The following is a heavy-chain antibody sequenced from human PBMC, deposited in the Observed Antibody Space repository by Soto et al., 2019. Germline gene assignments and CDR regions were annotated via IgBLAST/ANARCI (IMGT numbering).Heavy chain of an antibody. V-gene: IGHV3-23*01. J-gene: IGHJ5*02. CDR1: RFTFSNFA. CDR3: ASGHGGFDP. D-gene: IGHD3-16*01. CDR2: ISASGGST. Sequence: VQLLESGGGLVQPGGSLRVSCAASRFTFSNFAMGWVRQAPGRGLEWISDISASGGSTNYADSVKGRYTISRDNSKNTLYLQMNSLRAEDTAVYYCASGHGGFDPWGQGTLVTVSS.